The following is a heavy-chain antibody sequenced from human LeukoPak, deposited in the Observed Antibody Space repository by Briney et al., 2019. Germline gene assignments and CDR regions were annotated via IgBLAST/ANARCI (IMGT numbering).Heavy chain of an antibody. Sequence: SETLSLTCTVSGGSISSYYWSWIRQPPGKGLEWIGYIYYSGSTNYNPSLKSRVTISVDTPKNQFSLKLSSVTAADTTVYYCARARDDILTGYSGVCFDYWGQGTLVTVSS. J-gene: IGHJ4*02. CDR3: ARARDDILTGYSGVCFDY. CDR2: IYYSGST. CDR1: GGSISSYY. V-gene: IGHV4-59*01. D-gene: IGHD3-9*01.